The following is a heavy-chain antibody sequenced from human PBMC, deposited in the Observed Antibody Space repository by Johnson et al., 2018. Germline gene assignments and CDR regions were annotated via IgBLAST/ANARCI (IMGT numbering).Heavy chain of an antibody. D-gene: IGHD4-17*01. V-gene: IGHV3-66*02. J-gene: IGHJ4*02. CDR2: ISKGGGT. CDR3: ATTYDYGTKFDVDS. CDR1: GFTVIRHY. Sequence: EVQLLESGGGLVQSGGSLRLSCAASGFTVIRHYMSWVRQAPGKGLEWDSTISKGGGTFYEDSVKGRFNISRDTSRNTIYLQMNSLRGEDTAVYYCATTYDYGTKFDVDSWGQGTLVTFSS.